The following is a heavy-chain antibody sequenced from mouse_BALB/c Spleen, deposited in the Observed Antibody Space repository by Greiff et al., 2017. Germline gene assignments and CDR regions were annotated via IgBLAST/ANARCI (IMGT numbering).Heavy chain of an antibody. CDR3: ARSEFLDYDDAMDY. Sequence: QVQLKQPGAELVKPGTSVKLSCKASGYNFTSYWINWVKLRPGQGLEWIGDIYPGSGSTNYNEKFKSKATLTVDTSSSTAYMQLSSLASEDSALYYCARSEFLDYDDAMDYWGQGTSVTVSS. CDR1: GYNFTSYW. V-gene: IGHV1-55*01. J-gene: IGHJ4*01. D-gene: IGHD2-4*01. CDR2: IYPGSGST.